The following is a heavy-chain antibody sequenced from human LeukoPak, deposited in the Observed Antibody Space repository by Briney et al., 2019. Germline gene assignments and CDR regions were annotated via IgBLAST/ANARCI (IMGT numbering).Heavy chain of an antibody. CDR3: ARDENYDILTGMDY. D-gene: IGHD3-9*01. CDR2: ISSSSSYI. V-gene: IGHV3-21*01. J-gene: IGHJ4*02. Sequence: GGSLRLSCAASGFTFSSYSMNWVRQAPGKGLEWVSSISSSSSYIYYADSVKGRFTISRDNAKNSLYLQMNSLRAEDTAVYCCARDENYDILTGMDYWGQGTMVTVSS. CDR1: GFTFSSYS.